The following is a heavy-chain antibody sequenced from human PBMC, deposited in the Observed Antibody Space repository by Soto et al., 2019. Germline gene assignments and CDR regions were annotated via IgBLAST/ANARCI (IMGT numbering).Heavy chain of an antibody. CDR3: ARVEDYYDSSGYRKDAFDI. V-gene: IGHV4-31*03. D-gene: IGHD3-22*01. CDR2: IYYSGST. Sequence: SETLSLTCTVSGGSISSGGYYWSWIRQHPGKGLEWIGYIYYSGSTYYNPSLKSRVTISVDTSKNQFSLKLSSVTAADTAVYYCARVEDYYDSSGYRKDAFDIWAQGTMVPVS. J-gene: IGHJ3*02. CDR1: GGSISSGGYY.